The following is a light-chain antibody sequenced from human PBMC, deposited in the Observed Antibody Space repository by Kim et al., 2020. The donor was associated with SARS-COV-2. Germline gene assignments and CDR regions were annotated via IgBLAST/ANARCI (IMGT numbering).Light chain of an antibody. Sequence: QSALTQPASVSGSPGQSITISCTGTSSDVGGYNYVSWYQQHPGKAPNLMIYDVAKRPSGVSTRFSGSKSGNTASLTISGLQTEDEADYYCNSYTSSNSWVFGGGTKVTVL. J-gene: IGLJ3*02. V-gene: IGLV2-14*03. CDR2: DVA. CDR3: NSYTSSNSWV. CDR1: SSDVGGYNY.